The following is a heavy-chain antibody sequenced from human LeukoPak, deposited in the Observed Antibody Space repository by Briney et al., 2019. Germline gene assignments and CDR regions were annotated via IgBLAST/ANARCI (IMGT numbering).Heavy chain of an antibody. Sequence: ASETLSLTCTVYGGSFSGYYWSWIRQPPGKGLEWIGEINHSGSTNYNPSLKSRVTISVDTSKNQFSLKLSSVTAADTAVYYCARRLNRIAAAGTQQFDCWGQGTLVTVSS. CDR3: ARRLNRIAAAGTQQFDC. CDR2: INHSGST. D-gene: IGHD6-13*01. CDR1: GGSFSGYY. J-gene: IGHJ4*02. V-gene: IGHV4-34*01.